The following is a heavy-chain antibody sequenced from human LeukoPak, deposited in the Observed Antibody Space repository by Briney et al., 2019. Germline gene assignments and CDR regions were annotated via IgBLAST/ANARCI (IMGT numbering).Heavy chain of an antibody. D-gene: IGHD2-2*02. Sequence: SLRLSCAVSGFSFDDYAMHWVRHAPGKGLDWVSGISWNSGSIGYADSLKGRFTISRDNAKNSLFLQMNSLRAEDTALYYCAKARAKAAAAINYWGRGSLVTVSS. CDR1: GFSFDDYA. CDR3: AKARAKAAAAINY. J-gene: IGHJ4*02. CDR2: ISWNSGSI. V-gene: IGHV3-9*01.